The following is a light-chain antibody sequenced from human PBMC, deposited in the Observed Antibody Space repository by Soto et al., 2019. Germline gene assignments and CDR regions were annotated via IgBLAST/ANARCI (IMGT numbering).Light chain of an antibody. CDR3: SSFTSSITYV. V-gene: IGLV2-14*03. J-gene: IGLJ1*01. CDR2: EVT. Sequence: QPVLTQPASVSGSPGQSITISCTGTRSDVGGYNYVSWYQQHPGKAPKVMIYEVTYRPAGVSSRFSGSKSGNTAYLTISGLQAEDEADYYCSSFTSSITYVFGTGTKLTVL. CDR1: RSDVGGYNY.